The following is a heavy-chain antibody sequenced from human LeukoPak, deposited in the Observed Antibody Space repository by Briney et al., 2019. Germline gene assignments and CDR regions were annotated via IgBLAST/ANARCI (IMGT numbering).Heavy chain of an antibody. V-gene: IGHV4-39*01. D-gene: IGHD1-26*01. CDR3: ARRRKISGSYSGPFDY. CDR2: IYYSGST. Sequence: SETLSLTCTVSGGSISSSSYYWGWIRQPPGKGLEWIGSIYYSGSTYYNPSLKSRVTISVDTSKNQFSLKLSSVTAADTAVYYCARRRKISGSYSGPFDYWGQGTLVTVSS. CDR1: GGSISSSSYY. J-gene: IGHJ4*02.